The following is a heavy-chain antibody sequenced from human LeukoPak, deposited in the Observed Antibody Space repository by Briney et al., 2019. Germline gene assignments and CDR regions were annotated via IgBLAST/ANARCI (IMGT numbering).Heavy chain of an antibody. CDR2: IIPIFGTA. V-gene: IGHV1-69*13. CDR3: ARVSQASHRYCSAGSCYRNSFDY. J-gene: IGHJ4*02. CDR1: GGTFSSYA. Sequence: ASVKVSCKASGGTFSSYAISWVRQAPGQGLEWMGGIIPIFGTANYAQKFQGRVTITADESTSTAYMELSSLRSEDTAVYYCARVSQASHRYCSAGSCYRNSFDYWGQGTLVTVSS. D-gene: IGHD2-15*01.